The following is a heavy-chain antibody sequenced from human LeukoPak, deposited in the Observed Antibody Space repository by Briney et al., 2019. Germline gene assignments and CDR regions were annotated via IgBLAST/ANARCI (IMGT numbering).Heavy chain of an antibody. J-gene: IGHJ5*01. D-gene: IGHD1-1*01. V-gene: IGHV1-46*01. CDR1: GYTFTGYN. CDR2: INPSGSTT. Sequence: GASVKVSCKASGYTFTGYNMHWVRQAPGQGLEWLGMINPSGSTTTYAQKFQGRVTMTRDTSTSTVYMELSSLRSEDTAVYYCARETSDSWGQGALVTVSS. CDR3: ARETSDS.